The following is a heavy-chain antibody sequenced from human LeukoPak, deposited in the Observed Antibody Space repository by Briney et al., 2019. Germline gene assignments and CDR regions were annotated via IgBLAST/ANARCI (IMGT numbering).Heavy chain of an antibody. CDR3: ARQQVVGYYYYGMDV. D-gene: IGHD2-2*01. CDR2: IYTSGST. Sequence: SSETPSLTCTVSGGSISSYYWSWIRQPAGKGLEWIGRIYTSGSTNYNPSLKSRVTMSVDTSKNQFSLKLSSVTAADTAVYYCARQQVVGYYYYGMDVWGQGTTVTVSS. J-gene: IGHJ6*02. V-gene: IGHV4-4*07. CDR1: GGSISSYY.